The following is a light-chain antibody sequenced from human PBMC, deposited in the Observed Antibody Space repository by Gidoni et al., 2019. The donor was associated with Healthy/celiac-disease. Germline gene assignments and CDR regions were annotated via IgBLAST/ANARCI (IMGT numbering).Light chain of an antibody. J-gene: IGLJ3*02. CDR1: SSDVGDFNY. CDR2: DAS. Sequence: HSALTLPASVCGSPGQSLTTSCTVTSSDVGDFNYVSWYQQHPGKALKLMISDASNRPSGIYKRFSGTKSGNAASLTISGLQAEDEADYYCSSYTVDSWVFGGGTKLTVL. V-gene: IGLV2-14*03. CDR3: SSYTVDSWV.